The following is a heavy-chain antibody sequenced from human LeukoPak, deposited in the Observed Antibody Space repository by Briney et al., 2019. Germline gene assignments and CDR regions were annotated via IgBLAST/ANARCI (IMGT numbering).Heavy chain of an antibody. J-gene: IGHJ4*02. CDR3: AKGGRGPDISGYFVDF. CDR2: ISYDGSNK. Sequence: GRSLRLSCAASGFTFSSYAMHWVRQAPGKGLEWVAVISYDGSNKYYADSVKGRFTISRDNSKNTLYLQMNSLRAEDTAVYYCAKGGRGPDISGYFVDFWGQGTLVTVSS. V-gene: IGHV3-30-3*01. D-gene: IGHD3-22*01. CDR1: GFTFSSYA.